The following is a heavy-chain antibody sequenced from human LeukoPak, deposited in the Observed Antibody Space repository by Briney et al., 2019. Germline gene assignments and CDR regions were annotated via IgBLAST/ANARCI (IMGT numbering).Heavy chain of an antibody. CDR1: EFTFSSYC. V-gene: IGHV3-21*01. D-gene: IGHD6-13*01. CDR2: MSSSSTYV. J-gene: IGHJ4*02. Sequence: GGSLRLSCAASEFTFSSYCMNWVRQAPGKGLEWVSTMSSSSTYVYYADSVKGRFTISRDNAKTSLYLQMNSLRAEDTAVYYCTRTRGPSYGSSWFDYWGQGALVTVSS. CDR3: TRTRGPSYGSSWFDY.